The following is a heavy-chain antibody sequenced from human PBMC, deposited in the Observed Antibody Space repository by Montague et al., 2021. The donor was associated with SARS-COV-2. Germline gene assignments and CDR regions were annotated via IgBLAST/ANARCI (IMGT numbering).Heavy chain of an antibody. CDR2: IDWDDDQ. Sequence: PALVKPTQTLTLTCTFSGFSLSTSGMCVSWIRQPPGKALEWLARIDWDDDQYYSTSLKTRLTISKDTSKNQVVLTMTNMDPVDTATYYCARISYGSGTGFDYWGQGTLVTVSS. D-gene: IGHD3-10*01. J-gene: IGHJ4*02. V-gene: IGHV2-70*11. CDR1: GFSLSTSGMC. CDR3: ARISYGSGTGFDY.